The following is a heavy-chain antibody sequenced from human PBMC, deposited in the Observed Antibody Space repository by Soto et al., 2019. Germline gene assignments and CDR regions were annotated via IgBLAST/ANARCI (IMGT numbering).Heavy chain of an antibody. V-gene: IGHV4-34*01. J-gene: IGHJ6*02. CDR2: INHSGST. CDR1: GGSFSGYY. Sequence: SETLSLTYAVYGGSFSGYYWSWIRQPPGKGLEWIGEINHSGSTNYNPSLKSRVTISVDTSKNQFSLKLSSVTAADTAVYYCARGKWGTMVRGVRGGMDVWGQGTTVTVSS. CDR3: ARGKWGTMVRGVRGGMDV. D-gene: IGHD3-10*01.